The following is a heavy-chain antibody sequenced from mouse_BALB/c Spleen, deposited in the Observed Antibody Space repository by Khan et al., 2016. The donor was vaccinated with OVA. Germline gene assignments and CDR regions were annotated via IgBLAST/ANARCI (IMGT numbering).Heavy chain of an antibody. CDR1: GFSLSRYN. J-gene: IGHJ4*01. D-gene: IGHD2-14*01. CDR3: ARAEYRYDGYYAMDY. V-gene: IGHV2-6-4*01. Sequence: QVQLKESGPGLVAPSQSLSITCTVSGFSLSRYNIHWVRQPPGKGLEWLGMIWGGGGTDYNSTLKIRLSISKDKSKSQVFLKMNSLQTDDTAMYYCARAEYRYDGYYAMDYWGQGTSVTVSS. CDR2: IWGGGGT.